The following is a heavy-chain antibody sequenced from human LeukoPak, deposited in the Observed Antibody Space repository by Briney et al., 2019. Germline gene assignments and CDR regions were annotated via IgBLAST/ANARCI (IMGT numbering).Heavy chain of an antibody. J-gene: IGHJ5*02. V-gene: IGHV3-11*06. CDR3: ARRYCTNGVCYGP. D-gene: IGHD2-8*01. Sequence: GGSLRLSCAASGFTFSDYYMSWIRQAPGKGLEWVSYISSSSSYINYADSVKGRFTISRDNAKNSLYLQMNSLRTEDTAVYYCARRYCTNGVCYGPWGQGTLVTVSS. CDR2: ISSSSSYI. CDR1: GFTFSDYY.